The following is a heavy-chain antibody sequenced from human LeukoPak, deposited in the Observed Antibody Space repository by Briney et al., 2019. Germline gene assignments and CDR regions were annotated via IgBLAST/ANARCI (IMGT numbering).Heavy chain of an antibody. Sequence: SETLSLTCAVYGGTFSGYYWSWIRQPPGKGLEWIGEINHSGSTNYNPSLKSRVTISVDTSKNQFSLKLSSVTAADTAVYYCARGDYYYYYMDVWGKGTTVTVSS. CDR2: INHSGST. V-gene: IGHV4-34*01. J-gene: IGHJ6*03. CDR1: GGTFSGYY. CDR3: ARGDYYYYYMDV.